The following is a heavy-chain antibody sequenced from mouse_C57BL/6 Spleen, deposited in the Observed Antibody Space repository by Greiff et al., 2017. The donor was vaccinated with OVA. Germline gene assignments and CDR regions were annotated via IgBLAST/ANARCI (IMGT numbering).Heavy chain of an antibody. D-gene: IGHD1-1*01. J-gene: IGHJ1*03. Sequence: EVNLVESGGGLVKPGGSLKLSCAASGFTFSSYAMSWVRQTPEKRLEWVATISDGGSYTYYPDNVKGRFTISRDNAKNNLYLQMSHLKSEDTAMYYCARDAVYYGSSPYWYFDVWGTGTTVTVSS. CDR1: GFTFSSYA. CDR2: ISDGGSYT. V-gene: IGHV5-4*01. CDR3: ARDAVYYGSSPYWYFDV.